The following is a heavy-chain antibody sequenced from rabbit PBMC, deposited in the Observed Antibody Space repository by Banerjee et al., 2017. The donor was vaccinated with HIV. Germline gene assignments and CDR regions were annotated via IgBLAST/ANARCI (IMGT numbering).Heavy chain of an antibody. Sequence: QEQLKESGGDLVKPEGSLTLTCTASGFSFSNKYVMCWVRQAPGKGLEWIACINTSTGNTVYASWAKGRFTISSHNAQNTLYLQLNSLTVADTATYFCARDLAGVIGWNFKLWGPGTLVTVS. CDR3: ARDLAGVIGWNFKL. CDR2: INTSTGNT. CDR1: GFSFSNKYV. J-gene: IGHJ4*01. V-gene: IGHV1S45*01. D-gene: IGHD4-1*01.